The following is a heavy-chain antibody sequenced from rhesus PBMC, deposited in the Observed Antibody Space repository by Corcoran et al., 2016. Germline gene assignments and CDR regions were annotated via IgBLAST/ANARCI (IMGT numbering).Heavy chain of an antibody. CDR1: GGSISSNY. J-gene: IGHJ6*01. Sequence: QVQLQESGPGLVKPSETLSLTCVVSGGSISSNYWNWIRQPPGKGLEWVGRISGGRGSNRYNPSLTRRVTSSTDKSKNQFSLKLSSVTAADTAMYYCASAYGLDSWGQGVVVTVSS. V-gene: IGHV4-147*01. CDR2: ISGGRGSN. CDR3: ASAYGLDS.